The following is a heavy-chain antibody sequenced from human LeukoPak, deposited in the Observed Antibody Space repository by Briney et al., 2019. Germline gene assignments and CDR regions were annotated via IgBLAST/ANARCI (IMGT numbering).Heavy chain of an antibody. V-gene: IGHV4-59*01. CDR1: GGSISSYY. CDR2: IYYSGST. J-gene: IGHJ6*03. CDR3: ARCAESPYYYYMDV. Sequence: SETLSLTCTVSGGSISSYYWSWIRQPPGKGLEWIGYIYYSGSTNYNPSLKSRVTISVDTSKNQFSLKLSSVTAADTAVYYCARCAESPYYYYMDVWGKGTTVTISS.